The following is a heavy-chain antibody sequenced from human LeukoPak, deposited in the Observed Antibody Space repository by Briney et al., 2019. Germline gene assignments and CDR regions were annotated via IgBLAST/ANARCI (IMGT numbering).Heavy chain of an antibody. CDR1: GGTFSSYA. CDR2: IIPIFGTA. D-gene: IGHD6-6*01. V-gene: IGHV1-69*13. J-gene: IGHJ2*01. CDR3: ARDSSSNWYFDL. Sequence: SVKVSCKASGGTFSSYAINWVRQAPGQGLEWMGGIIPIFGTANYAQKFQSRVTITADESTSTAYMELSSLRSEDTAVYYCARDSSSNWYFDLWGRGTLVTVSS.